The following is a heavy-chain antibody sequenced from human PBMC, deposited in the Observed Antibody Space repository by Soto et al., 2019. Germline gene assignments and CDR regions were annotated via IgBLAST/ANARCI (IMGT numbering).Heavy chain of an antibody. J-gene: IGHJ6*03. D-gene: IGHD6-19*01. Sequence: GGSLRLSCAASGFTFSSYGMHWVRQAPGKGLEWVAVIWYDGSNKYYADSVKGRFTISRDNSKNTLYLQMNSLRAEDTAVYYCASGRAGTYYMDVWGKGTTVTVSS. CDR3: ASGRAGTYYMDV. V-gene: IGHV3-33*01. CDR2: IWYDGSNK. CDR1: GFTFSSYG.